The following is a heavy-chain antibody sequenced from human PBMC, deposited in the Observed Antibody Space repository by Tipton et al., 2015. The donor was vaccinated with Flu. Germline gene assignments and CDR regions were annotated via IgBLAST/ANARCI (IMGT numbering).Heavy chain of an antibody. CDR1: AYSISNGYY. CDR2: IYHSGST. J-gene: IGHJ4*02. CDR3: ATTTYYYGSGSHDY. V-gene: IGHV4-38-2*01. Sequence: TLSLTCAVSAYSISNGYYWGWIRQPPGKGLEWIGNIYHSGSTYYNPSLKSRVTISIDTFKNQFSLKLSSVTAADTAVYYCATTTYYYGSGSHDYWGQGTLVTVSS. D-gene: IGHD3-10*01.